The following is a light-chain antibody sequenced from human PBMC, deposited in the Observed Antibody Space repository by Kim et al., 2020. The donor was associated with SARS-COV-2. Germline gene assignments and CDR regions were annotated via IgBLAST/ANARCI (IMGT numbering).Light chain of an antibody. CDR3: LISSGGARV. CDR2: DSV. J-gene: IGLJ2*01. CDR1: TGAVTSGHF. V-gene: IGLV7-46*01. Sequence: PGGTVARTCASSTGAVTSGHFPYWFQQKPGQAPRTLIYDSVNKHSWTPARFSGSLLGDKAALTLSGAQPEDEAEYYCLISSGGARVFGGGTQLTVL.